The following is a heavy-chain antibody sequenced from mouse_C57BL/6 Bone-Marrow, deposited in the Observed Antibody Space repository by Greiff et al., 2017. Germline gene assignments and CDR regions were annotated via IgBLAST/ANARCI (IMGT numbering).Heavy chain of an antibody. V-gene: IGHV3-6*01. CDR1: GYSITSGYY. J-gene: IGHJ3*01. CDR2: ISYDGSN. CDR3: ARDGYAFAY. Sequence: EVQLQESGPGLVKPSQSLSLTCSVTGYSITSGYYWNWIRQFPGNKLEWMGYISYDGSNNYNPSLKNRISITRDTSKNQFFLKLSSVTTEDTATYYCARDGYAFAYWGQGTLVTVSA. D-gene: IGHD2-2*01.